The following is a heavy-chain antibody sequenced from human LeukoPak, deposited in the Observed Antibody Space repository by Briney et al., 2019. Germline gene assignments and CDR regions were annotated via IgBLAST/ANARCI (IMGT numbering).Heavy chain of an antibody. J-gene: IGHJ6*02. V-gene: IGHV1-24*01. CDR3: ATDRAGRAYYYYGMDV. CDR2: FDPEDGET. CDR1: GYTLTELS. D-gene: IGHD1-26*01. Sequence: ASVKVSCKVSGYTLTELSMHWVRQAPGKGLEGRGGFDPEDGETIYAQKFQGRVTMTEDTSTDTAYMQLSSLRSEDTAVYYCATDRAGRAYYYYGMDVWGQGTTVTVSS.